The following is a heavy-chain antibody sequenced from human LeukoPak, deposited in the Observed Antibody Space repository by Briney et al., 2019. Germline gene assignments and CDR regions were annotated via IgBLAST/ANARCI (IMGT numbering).Heavy chain of an antibody. CDR3: ARDNRVDIRPFDY. CDR2: IYYSGST. CDR1: GGSISSSSYY. D-gene: IGHD5-12*01. V-gene: IGHV4-39*07. J-gene: IGHJ4*02. Sequence: PSETLSLTCTVSGGSISSSSYYWGWIRQPPGKGLEWIGSIYYSGSTYYNPSLKSRVTISVDTSKNQFSLKLSSVTAADTAVYYCARDNRVDIRPFDYWGQGTLVTVSS.